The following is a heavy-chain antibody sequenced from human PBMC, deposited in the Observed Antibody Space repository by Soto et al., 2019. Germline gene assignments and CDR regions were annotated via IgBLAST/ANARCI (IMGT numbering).Heavy chain of an antibody. CDR3: ARGLGHRTTRGIDFHYGMDV. V-gene: IGHV3-74*01. CDR2: IDDDGDSI. Sequence: PGGSLRLSCVASGFTFSHYWMHWVRQVPGKGLEWLSRIDDDGDSISYVDSVKGRFAISRDNEKNTLFLEMNTLRDEDTAVYYCARGLGHRTTRGIDFHYGMDVWGRGTTVTVSS. D-gene: IGHD1-1*01. CDR1: GFTFSHYW. J-gene: IGHJ6*02.